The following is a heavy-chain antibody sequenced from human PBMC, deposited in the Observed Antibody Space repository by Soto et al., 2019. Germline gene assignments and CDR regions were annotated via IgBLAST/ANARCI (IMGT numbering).Heavy chain of an antibody. CDR2: IDPSDSYT. J-gene: IGHJ5*01. CDR3: ARHRSSYSNSDSNWFDS. V-gene: IGHV5-10-1*01. D-gene: IGHD4-4*01. CDR1: GYSFTNYL. Sequence: GESLKISCEGSGYSFTNYLITWVRQMPGKVLEWMGNIDPSDSYTNYSPSFQGLLVVSADKSVTTAYLQWNSLKTSDSAMYYCARHRSSYSNSDSNWFDSWGQGXLVTVYS.